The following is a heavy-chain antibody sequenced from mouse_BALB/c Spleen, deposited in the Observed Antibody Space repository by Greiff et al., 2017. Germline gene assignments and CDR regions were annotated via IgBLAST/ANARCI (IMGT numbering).Heavy chain of an antibody. Sequence: DVHLVESGGGLVQPGGSLKLSCAASGFTFSSYGMSWVRQTPDKRLELVATINSNGGSTYYPDSVKGRFTISRDNAKNTLYLQMSSLKSEDTAMYYCARDEITTVVAYYAMDYWGQGTSVTVSS. D-gene: IGHD1-1*01. CDR3: ARDEITTVVAYYAMDY. J-gene: IGHJ4*01. CDR2: INSNGGST. V-gene: IGHV5-6-3*01. CDR1: GFTFSSYG.